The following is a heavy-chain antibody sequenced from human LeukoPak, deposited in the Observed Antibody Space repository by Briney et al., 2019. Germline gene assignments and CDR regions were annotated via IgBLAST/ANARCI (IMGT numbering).Heavy chain of an antibody. CDR1: GFTFDDYA. J-gene: IGHJ4*02. CDR3: ARDGLYCSSTSCYPAPDY. Sequence: GGSLRLSCAASGFTFDDYAMHWVRQAPGKGLEWVSGISWNSGSIGYADSVKGRFTISRDNAKNSLYLQMNSLRAEDTAVYYCARDGLYCSSTSCYPAPDYWGQGTLVTVSS. D-gene: IGHD2-2*01. CDR2: ISWNSGSI. V-gene: IGHV3-9*01.